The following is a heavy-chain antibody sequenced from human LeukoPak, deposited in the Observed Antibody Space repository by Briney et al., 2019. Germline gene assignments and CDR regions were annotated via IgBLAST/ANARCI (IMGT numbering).Heavy chain of an antibody. V-gene: IGHV3-30-3*01. Sequence: GGSLRLSCAASGFTFSSYAMHWVRQAPGKGLGWVAVISYVGSNKYYADSVKGRFTISRDNSKNTLYLQMNSLRAEDTAVYYCARVGGPEDSYYYYGMDVWGQGTTVTVSS. CDR2: ISYVGSNK. D-gene: IGHD3-16*01. J-gene: IGHJ6*02. CDR3: ARVGGPEDSYYYYGMDV. CDR1: GFTFSSYA.